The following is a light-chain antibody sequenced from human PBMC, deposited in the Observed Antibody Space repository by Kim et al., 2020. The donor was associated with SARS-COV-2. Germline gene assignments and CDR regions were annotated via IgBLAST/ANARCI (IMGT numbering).Light chain of an antibody. CDR1: QSVRRSY. CDR3: QQYDTPPWT. CDR2: GPS. Sequence: SPGQTATLSCRASQSVRRSYIAWYQQTPGPAPRLLIYGPSSRATGIPDRFRGSGSGTDFTLTISRLEPEAFAVYYCQQYDTPPWTFGQGTKVDLK. J-gene: IGKJ1*01. V-gene: IGKV3-20*01.